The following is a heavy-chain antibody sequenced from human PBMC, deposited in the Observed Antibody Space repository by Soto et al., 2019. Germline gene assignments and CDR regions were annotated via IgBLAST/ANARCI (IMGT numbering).Heavy chain of an antibody. Sequence: QVNLVESGGGVVQPGRSLRLSCEASGFIFSDFGMHWVRQAPGKGLEWVAVISYDGNNKYYAQSVKGRFTISRDNSKNNLFLNMDSLRTEDTGVYHCVKGDLDTAVVNSPDAFDFWGPGTMVTVS. CDR3: VKGDLDTAVVNSPDAFDF. CDR1: GFIFSDFG. V-gene: IGHV3-30*18. D-gene: IGHD5-18*01. J-gene: IGHJ3*01. CDR2: ISYDGNNK.